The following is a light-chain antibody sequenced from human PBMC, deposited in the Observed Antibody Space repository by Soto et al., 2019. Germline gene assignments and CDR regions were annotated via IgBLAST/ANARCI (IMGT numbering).Light chain of an antibody. J-gene: IGKJ5*01. CDR1: QSVRGNF. V-gene: IGKV3-20*01. CDR3: QQYGNSPIT. CDR2: GAS. Sequence: EIVLTQSACTLSLSPGERATLSCRASQSVRGNFLAWYQQKPGQAPRLLIDGASSRATGVPDRFSGTGSGTDFTLTISRLEPEDFAVFYCQQYGNSPITFGQGTRLEIK.